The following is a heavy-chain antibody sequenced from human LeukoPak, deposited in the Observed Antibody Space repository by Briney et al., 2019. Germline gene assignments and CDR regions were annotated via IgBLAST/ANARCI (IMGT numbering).Heavy chain of an antibody. CDR2: IYYSGST. D-gene: IGHD3-10*01. CDR3: ARDRGAAWWYFDL. V-gene: IGHV4-59*01. J-gene: IGHJ2*01. CDR1: GGSLSSYY. Sequence: SETLSLTCTVSGGSLSSYYWSWIRQPPGKGLEWIGYIYYSGSTNYNPSLKSRVTISVDTSKNQFSLKLKSVTAADTAVYYCARDRGAAWWYFDLWGRGTLVTVSS.